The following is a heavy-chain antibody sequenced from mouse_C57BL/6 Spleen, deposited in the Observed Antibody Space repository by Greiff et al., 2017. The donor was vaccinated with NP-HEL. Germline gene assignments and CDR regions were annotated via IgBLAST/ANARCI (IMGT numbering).Heavy chain of an antibody. Sequence: EVQLQQSGPELVKPGASVKISCKASGYTFTDYYMNWVKQSHGKSLEWIGDINPNNGGTSYNQKFKGKATLTVDKSSSTAYMELRSLTSEDSAVYYCARWRGDYWGQGTTLTVSS. CDR1: GYTFTDYY. V-gene: IGHV1-26*01. J-gene: IGHJ2*01. CDR2: INPNNGGT. CDR3: ARWRGDY.